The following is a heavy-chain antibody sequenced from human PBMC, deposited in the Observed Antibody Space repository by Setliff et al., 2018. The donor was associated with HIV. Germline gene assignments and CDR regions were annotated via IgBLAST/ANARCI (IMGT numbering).Heavy chain of an antibody. J-gene: IGHJ4*02. D-gene: IGHD3-22*01. CDR1: GYTFTNLG. CDR3: ARDRIPSKWLLESDY. CDR2: ISPYNGNT. V-gene: IGHV1-18*01. Sequence: ASVKVSCKASGYTFTNLGITWVRQAPGQGLEWMGWISPYNGNTNYAPELHGRVTMTTDTSTSTASLELRSLRSDDTAVYYCARDRIPSKWLLESDYWGQGTLVTVSS.